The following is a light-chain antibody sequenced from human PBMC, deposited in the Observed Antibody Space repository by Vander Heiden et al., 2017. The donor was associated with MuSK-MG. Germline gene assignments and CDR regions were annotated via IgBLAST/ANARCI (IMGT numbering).Light chain of an antibody. CDR3: MQGTHWPPT. Sequence: DVVMTQSPLSLPVTLGQPASISCRSSQSLVYDDGNTYLNWFQQRPGQSPGRLIYNVSTRDSGVPDRLRRPGPGTDFTLKIIRVDAEDVGVYYCMQGTHWPPTFGQWTKVEIK. V-gene: IGKV2-30*01. CDR2: NVS. CDR1: QSLVYDDGNTY. J-gene: IGKJ1*01.